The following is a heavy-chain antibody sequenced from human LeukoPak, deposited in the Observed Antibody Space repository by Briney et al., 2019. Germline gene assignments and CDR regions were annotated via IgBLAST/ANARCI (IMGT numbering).Heavy chain of an antibody. Sequence: GGSLRLSCAASGFTFSGYNMNWVRQAPGRGLEWVSSISSSSNYVYYADSVKGRYTISRDNAKNSLYMQMNSLRAEDTAVYYCARDRVQMDVWGKGTTVTVSS. CDR2: ISSSSNYV. V-gene: IGHV3-21*01. J-gene: IGHJ6*04. CDR3: ARDRVQMDV. CDR1: GFTFSGYN. D-gene: IGHD1-1*01.